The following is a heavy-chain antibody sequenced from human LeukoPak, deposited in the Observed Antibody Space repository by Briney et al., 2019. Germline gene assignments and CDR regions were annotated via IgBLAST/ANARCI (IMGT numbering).Heavy chain of an antibody. CDR2: IRSTTDGGTT. CDR3: TTDRGIASRPLFDF. Sequence: GGSLRLSCAPSGFSFSDAWMSWVRQAPGKGLERVGHIRSTTDGGTTDYAAPMKGRFTMSRDASRNTLYLQMNNLKTEDTAVYYCTTDRGIASRPLFDFWGQGTLVTVPS. CDR1: GFSFSDAW. J-gene: IGHJ4*02. D-gene: IGHD6-6*01. V-gene: IGHV3-15*01.